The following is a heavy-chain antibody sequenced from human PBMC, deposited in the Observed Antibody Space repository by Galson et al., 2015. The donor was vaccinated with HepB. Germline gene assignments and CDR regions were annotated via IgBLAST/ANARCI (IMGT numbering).Heavy chain of an antibody. V-gene: IGHV1-18*01. Sequence: SVKVSCRASGYTFTNYGINWVRQAPGQGLEWMGWISGYNGNTKYAQKLLGRVTTTTDTSTNTVYMELRSLTSDDTAVYYCARDPSYSDNSLSYWGQGTLVTVSS. CDR1: GYTFTNYG. D-gene: IGHD4-17*01. CDR3: ARDPSYSDNSLSY. J-gene: IGHJ1*01. CDR2: ISGYNGNT.